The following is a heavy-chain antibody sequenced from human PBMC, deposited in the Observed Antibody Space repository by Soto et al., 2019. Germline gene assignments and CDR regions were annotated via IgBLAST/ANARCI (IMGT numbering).Heavy chain of an antibody. V-gene: IGHV4-30-4*01. CDR1: GGTINSGDYF. J-gene: IGHJ4*02. CDR3: ARVKATLYRHYYFDY. D-gene: IGHD5-12*01. CDR2: IFYTGST. Sequence: TSETLSLTCSVSGGTINSGDYFWSWIRQPPGKGLEWIGSIFYTGSTYYSPSLKSRASMSMDTSKNLLSLRLRSLTAADTAVYFCARVKATLYRHYYFDYWGQGTPVTVPQ.